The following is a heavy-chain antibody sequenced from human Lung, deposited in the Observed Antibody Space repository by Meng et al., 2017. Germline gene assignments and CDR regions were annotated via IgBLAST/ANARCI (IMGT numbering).Heavy chain of an antibody. CDR3: TNDRLNH. D-gene: IGHD1-1*01. CDR1: GFTFTDHW. Sequence: EVQLVESGGVLVPPGGSLRLSCAASGFTFTDHWMHWVRQGTGKGLVWVSRINRDGTKPTYADSVKGRFTISRDNAKNTLYLQMNNLRAEDTAFYYCTNDRLNHWGQGALVTVSS. J-gene: IGHJ1*01. CDR2: INRDGTKP. V-gene: IGHV3-74*01.